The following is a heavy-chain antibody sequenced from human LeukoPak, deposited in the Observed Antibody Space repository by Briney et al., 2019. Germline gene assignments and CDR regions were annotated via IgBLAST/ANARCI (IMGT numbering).Heavy chain of an antibody. D-gene: IGHD3-22*01. J-gene: IGHJ4*02. CDR1: GFTFSSYS. V-gene: IGHV3-21*01. CDR3: AREDYYDSSGYHTNY. Sequence: GSLRLSCAASGFTFSSYSVTWVRQAPGKGLEWVSSISSRSYYIYYADSVKGRFTISRDNAKKSLYLQMNSLRVEDTAVYYCAREDYYDSSGYHTNYWGQGTLVTVSS. CDR2: ISSRSYYI.